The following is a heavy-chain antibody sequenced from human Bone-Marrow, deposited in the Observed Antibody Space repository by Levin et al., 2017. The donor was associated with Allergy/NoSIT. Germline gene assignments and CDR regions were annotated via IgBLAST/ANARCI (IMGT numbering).Heavy chain of an antibody. D-gene: IGHD6-13*01. CDR3: SRDRSVIAATGAHYYYGMDV. CDR1: GGSISSSY. J-gene: IGHJ6*02. V-gene: IGHV4-59*01. Sequence: KPSETLSLTCTVSGGSISSSYWSWIRQPPGKGLEWIGYIYYSGSTKYNPSLKSRVTISVDTSKNQLSLKLRSVTAADTAVYYCSRDRSVIAATGAHYYYGMDVWGPGTTVTVSS. CDR2: IYYSGST.